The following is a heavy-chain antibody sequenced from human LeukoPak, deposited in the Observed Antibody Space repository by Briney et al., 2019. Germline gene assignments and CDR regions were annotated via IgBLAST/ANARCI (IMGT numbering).Heavy chain of an antibody. CDR2: IYYSGST. CDR3: ARRRLVVPACYDY. D-gene: IGHD2-2*01. V-gene: IGHV4-39*07. Sequence: SETLSLTCTVSGGSISSGGYYWSWIRQHPGKGLEWIGSIYYSGSTYYNPSLKSRVTISVDTSKNQFSLKLSSVTAADTAVYYCARRRLVVPACYDYWGQGTLVTVSS. CDR1: GGSISSGGYY. J-gene: IGHJ4*02.